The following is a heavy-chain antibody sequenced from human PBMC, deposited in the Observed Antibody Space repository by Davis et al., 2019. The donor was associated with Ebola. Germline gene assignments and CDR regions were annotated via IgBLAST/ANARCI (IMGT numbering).Heavy chain of an antibody. D-gene: IGHD4-17*01. CDR1: GYNFNTYW. Sequence: GESLKISCQGSGYNFNTYWIGWVRQMPGKGLEWMGLIYPDDSDTRYNPFFQGQVTISADKSTNTATLQWSSLKASDTAMYYCARSLGAAAPSGYFEYWGQGTRVTVSS. J-gene: IGHJ4*02. CDR2: IYPDDSDT. V-gene: IGHV5-51*01. CDR3: ARSLGAAAPSGYFEY.